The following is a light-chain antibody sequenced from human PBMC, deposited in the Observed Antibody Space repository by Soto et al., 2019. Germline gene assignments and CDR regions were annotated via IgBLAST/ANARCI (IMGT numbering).Light chain of an antibody. V-gene: IGKV1-33*01. J-gene: IGKJ4*01. Sequence: DIQMTQSPSSLSASIGDSVTISCQASQDINIYLNWYQQKPGTAPKLLIYDASNLQTGVPSRFSASGSGTRFTFTITSLQPEDIATYSCQQFDNLPLTFGGGTKVDIK. CDR1: QDINIY. CDR3: QQFDNLPLT. CDR2: DAS.